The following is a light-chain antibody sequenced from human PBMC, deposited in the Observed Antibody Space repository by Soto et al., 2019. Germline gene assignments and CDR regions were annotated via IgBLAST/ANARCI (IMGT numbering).Light chain of an antibody. V-gene: IGKV1-17*01. Sequence: DIQMTQSPSSLSASVGDRVTITCRASQGIRNDLGWYQQKPGKAPKRLIYTTSTLESGVPSRFSGSGSGLEFTLTLSSLQPEDCATYYCRQHNTYPLTFGGGTKVEIK. CDR2: TTS. CDR1: QGIRND. J-gene: IGKJ4*01. CDR3: RQHNTYPLT.